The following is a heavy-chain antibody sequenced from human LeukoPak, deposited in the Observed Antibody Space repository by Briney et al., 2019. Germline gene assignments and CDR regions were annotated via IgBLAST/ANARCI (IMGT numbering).Heavy chain of an antibody. J-gene: IGHJ4*02. Sequence: GGSLRLSCAASGFTFSSYAMHWVRQAPGKGLEYVSAISSYGGSTYYANSVKGRFTISRDNSKNTLYLQMGSLRAEDMAVYYCARDLYYYDSSGYDYWGQGTLVTVSS. V-gene: IGHV3-64*01. CDR1: GFTFSSYA. D-gene: IGHD3-22*01. CDR3: ARDLYYYDSSGYDY. CDR2: ISSYGGST.